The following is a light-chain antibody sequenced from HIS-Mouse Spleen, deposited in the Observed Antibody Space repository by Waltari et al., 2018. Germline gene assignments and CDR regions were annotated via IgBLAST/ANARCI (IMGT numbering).Light chain of an antibody. CDR1: SSDVRCSNY. CDR3: CSYAGSYTWV. Sequence: QSALTQPRSVSGSPGQSVTISCTGPSSDVRCSNYVSWYQQHPGQAPKLMIYDVSKRPSGVPDRFSGSKSGNTASLTISGLQAEDEADYYCCSYAGSYTWVFGGGTKLTVL. V-gene: IGLV2-11*01. J-gene: IGLJ3*02. CDR2: DVS.